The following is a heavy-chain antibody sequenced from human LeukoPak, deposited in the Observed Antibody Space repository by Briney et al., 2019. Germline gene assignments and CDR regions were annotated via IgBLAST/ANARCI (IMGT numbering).Heavy chain of an antibody. CDR1: GFTFDEYA. D-gene: IGHD2-2*01. CDR2: ISWDGGST. Sequence: GGSLRLSCAASGFTFDEYAMHWVRQAPGKGLEWVSLISWDGGSTYYADSVKGRFTISRDNSKHSLYLQMNSLRAEDTALYYCAKGWCSSTSCYFDYWGQGTLVTVSP. CDR3: AKGWCSSTSCYFDY. J-gene: IGHJ4*02. V-gene: IGHV3-43D*03.